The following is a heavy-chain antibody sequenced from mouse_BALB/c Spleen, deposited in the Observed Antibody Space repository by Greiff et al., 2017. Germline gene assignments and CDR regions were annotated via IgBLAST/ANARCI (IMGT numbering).Heavy chain of an antibody. CDR3: ARSLLVWDY. CDR2: INPSTGYT. V-gene: IGHV1-7*01. CDR1: GYTFTSYW. J-gene: IGHJ2*01. Sequence: QVQLQQSGAELAKPGASVKMSCKASGYTFTSYWMHWVKQRPGQGLEWIGYINPSTGYTEYNQKFKDKATLTADKSSSTAYMELRSLTSEDTAVYYCARSLLVWDYWGQGTTLTVSS. D-gene: IGHD2-10*02.